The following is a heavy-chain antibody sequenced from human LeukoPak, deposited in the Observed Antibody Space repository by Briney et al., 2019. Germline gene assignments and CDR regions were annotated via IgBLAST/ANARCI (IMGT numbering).Heavy chain of an antibody. CDR3: ARGDPHADL. V-gene: IGHV3-48*03. Sequence: GGSLRLSCAASGFDHRTYEMNWVRQAPGKGLEWIADITISGHTKNYADSVKGRFTISRDNARTSLYLQMNSLRVEDTGVYYCARGDPHADLWGQGTLVTVSS. CDR2: ITISGHTK. J-gene: IGHJ5*02. CDR1: GFDHRTYE.